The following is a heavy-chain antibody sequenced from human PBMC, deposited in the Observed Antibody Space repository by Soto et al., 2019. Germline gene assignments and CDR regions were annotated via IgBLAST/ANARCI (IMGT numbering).Heavy chain of an antibody. D-gene: IGHD3-10*01. V-gene: IGHV4-59*01. CDR2: MYFSGST. Sequence: SETLSLTCTVSGASISSYYWAWIRQPPKRGLEWIGYMYFSGSTNYNASLESRVIMSVDASKKQFTLKLSSVTAADTAVYYCTIVSRDYYGAGSYKVTMEVWGKGSTVT. J-gene: IGHJ6*04. CDR3: TIVSRDYYGAGSYKVTMEV. CDR1: GASISSYY.